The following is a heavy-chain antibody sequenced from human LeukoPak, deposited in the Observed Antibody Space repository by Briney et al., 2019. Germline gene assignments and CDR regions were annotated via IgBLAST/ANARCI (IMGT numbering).Heavy chain of an antibody. D-gene: IGHD2-2*02. CDR1: GGSFSGYY. CDR3: ARHGPAVEDIVVVPAAIIPYYYYMDV. V-gene: IGHV4-34*01. J-gene: IGHJ6*03. Sequence: SQTLSLTCAVYGGSFSGYYWSWIRQPPGKGLEWIGEINHSGSTNYNPSLKSRVTISVDTSKNQFSLKLSSVTAADTAVYYCARHGPAVEDIVVVPAAIIPYYYYMDVWGKGTTVTVSS. CDR2: INHSGST.